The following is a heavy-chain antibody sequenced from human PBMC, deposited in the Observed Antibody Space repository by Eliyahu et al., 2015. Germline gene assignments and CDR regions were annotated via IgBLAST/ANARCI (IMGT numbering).Heavy chain of an antibody. V-gene: IGHV4-34*01. CDR2: VNESGST. D-gene: IGHD3-10*01. Sequence: QVQLQQWGAGLLKPSETLSLTCAVYGGSFSGYFWTWIRQPPGKALEWIGDVNESGSTNYNPSLKSRVSTTIDTSQNQFSLNLKSVTAADTAVYYCARRPTLTMVRGGNHWFDPWGQGTLVTVSS. CDR1: GGSFSGYF. CDR3: ARRPTLTMVRGGNHWFDP. J-gene: IGHJ5*02.